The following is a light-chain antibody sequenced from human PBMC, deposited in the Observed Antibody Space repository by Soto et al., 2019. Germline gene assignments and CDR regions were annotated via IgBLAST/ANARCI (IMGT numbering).Light chain of an antibody. CDR3: QQSKTKLWT. V-gene: IGKV1-5*01. J-gene: IGKJ1*01. Sequence: DILMTQSPSTLSASVGDRVTITCRASESISVWLAWYQQKPWKAPKLLIYEASILESGVPSRFSGTGSGTEFTLTISSLQPNDFATYYCQQSKTKLWTFGQGTRVEV. CDR1: ESISVW. CDR2: EAS.